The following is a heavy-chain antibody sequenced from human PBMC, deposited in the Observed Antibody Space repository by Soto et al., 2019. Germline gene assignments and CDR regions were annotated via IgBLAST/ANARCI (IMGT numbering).Heavy chain of an antibody. D-gene: IGHD1-1*01. V-gene: IGHV3-23*01. J-gene: IGHJ4*02. CDR2: ISERGDST. CDR1: EFPFSSYP. Sequence: GGSLRLSCAASEFPFSSYPMSWVRQAPGKGREWVSTISERGDSTYYAESVKGRFTSSRDNSKNTLYLQMNSLRADDTAIYYCAYRTGFDYWGQGTLVTVSS. CDR3: AYRTGFDY.